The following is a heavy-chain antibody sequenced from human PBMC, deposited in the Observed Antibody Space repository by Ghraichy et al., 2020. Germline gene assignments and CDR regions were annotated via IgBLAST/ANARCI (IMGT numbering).Heavy chain of an antibody. D-gene: IGHD3-22*01. J-gene: IGHJ4*02. CDR2: IYYSGST. CDR1: GGSISSSSYY. Sequence: SETLSLTCTVSGGSISSSSYYWDWIRQPPGKGLEWIGSIYYSGSTYYNPSLKSRVTISVDTSKNQFSLKLSSVTAADTAVYYCASLPTMIVSGYYFDYWGQGTLVTVSS. V-gene: IGHV4-39*01. CDR3: ASLPTMIVSGYYFDY.